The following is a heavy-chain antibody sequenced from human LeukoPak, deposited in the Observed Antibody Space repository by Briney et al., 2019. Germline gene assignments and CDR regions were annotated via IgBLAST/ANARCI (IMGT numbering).Heavy chain of an antibody. D-gene: IGHD3-22*01. CDR3: ARERPYSYDSSGYPFDY. Sequence: GGSLRLSCAASGFTFAGYTMHWVRQAPGKGLEWATLITYDGSTTYYADSVKGRFTISRDNSKNTLYLQMNSLRAEDTAVYYCARERPYSYDSSGYPFDYWGQGTLVTVSS. V-gene: IGHV3-30*04. CDR2: ITYDGSTT. J-gene: IGHJ4*02. CDR1: GFTFAGYT.